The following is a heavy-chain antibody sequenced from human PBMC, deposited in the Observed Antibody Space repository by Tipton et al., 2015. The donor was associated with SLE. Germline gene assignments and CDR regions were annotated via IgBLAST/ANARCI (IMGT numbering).Heavy chain of an antibody. J-gene: IGHJ4*02. CDR1: CYSITSGYF. CDR2: LHYSGPT. D-gene: IGHD4-17*01. CDR3: GRFQNGLRRVDY. Sequence: TLSLTCAVSCYSITSGYFWGWIRQPPGEGLEFIGGLHYSGPTYYNPSLNSRVTISVDTSKNQFSLKLTSVTATDTAVYYCGRFQNGLRRVDYWGQGKLVTVSS. V-gene: IGHV4-38-2*01.